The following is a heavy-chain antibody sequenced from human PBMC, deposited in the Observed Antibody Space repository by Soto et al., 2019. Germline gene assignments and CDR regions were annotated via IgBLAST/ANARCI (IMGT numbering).Heavy chain of an antibody. D-gene: IGHD3-22*01. CDR1: GFTFSSYW. CDR3: ARDGWGIIMIVVVKDPTEGRGLGMDV. J-gene: IGHJ6*02. CDR2: INSDGSST. Sequence: PWGSLRLSCAASGFTFSSYWMHWVRQAPGKGLVWVSRINSDGSSTSYADSVKGRFTISRDNAKNTLYLQMNSMRAEDTAVYYFARDGWGIIMIVVVKDPTEGRGLGMDVWGQGTTVTVSS. V-gene: IGHV3-74*01.